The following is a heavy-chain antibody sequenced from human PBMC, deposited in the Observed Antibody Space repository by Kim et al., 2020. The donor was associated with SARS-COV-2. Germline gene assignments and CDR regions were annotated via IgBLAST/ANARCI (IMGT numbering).Heavy chain of an antibody. Sequence: TTYTRKVQGRVTINRDTSAGIAYMELSSLRSEDTAVYYCARDRLFYGMDVWGQGTTVTVSS. V-gene: IGHV1-3*01. CDR2: T. CDR3: ARDRLFYGMDV. J-gene: IGHJ6*02.